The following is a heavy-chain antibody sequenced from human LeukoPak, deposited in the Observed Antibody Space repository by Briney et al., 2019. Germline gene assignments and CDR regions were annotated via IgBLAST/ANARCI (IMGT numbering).Heavy chain of an antibody. CDR2: VNRDGSET. CDR1: GFTLSNNW. Sequence: GGSLRLSCEASGFTLSNNWLTWVRQVPGRGPEWVANVNRDGSETYYLDSVKGRFTISKDNAKNSLYLQMNSLRAEDTALYHCARNNGMDVWGQGTTVIVSS. J-gene: IGHJ6*02. CDR3: ARNNGMDV. V-gene: IGHV3-7*03.